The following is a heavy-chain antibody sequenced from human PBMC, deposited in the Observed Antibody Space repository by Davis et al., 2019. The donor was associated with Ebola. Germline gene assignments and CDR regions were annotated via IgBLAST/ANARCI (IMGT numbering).Heavy chain of an antibody. CDR3: ARALGCCSSTSCYSGWFDP. CDR2: ISQSGST. CDR1: GASISSSNW. D-gene: IGHD2-2*01. Sequence: MPSETLSLTCAVSGASISSSNWWSWVRQPPGQGLEWIGEISQSGSTNYNPSLKSRVTISVDTSKNQFSLKLSSVTAAETAVYYCARALGCCSSTSCYSGWFDPWGQGTLVTVSS. V-gene: IGHV4-4*02. J-gene: IGHJ5*02.